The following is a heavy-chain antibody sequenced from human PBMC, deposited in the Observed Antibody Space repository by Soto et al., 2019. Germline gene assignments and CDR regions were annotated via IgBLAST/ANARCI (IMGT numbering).Heavy chain of an antibody. Sequence: SQTLSLTCAISGDSVSSNSAAWNWIRQSPSRSLEWLGRTYYRSKWYNDYAVSVKSRITINPDTSKNQFSLQLNSVTPEDSAVYYCARDLCSSTSCYAKGYYYYGMDVWGQGTTVTVSS. CDR2: TYYRSKWYN. CDR1: GDSVSSNSAA. D-gene: IGHD2-2*01. V-gene: IGHV6-1*01. CDR3: ARDLCSSTSCYAKGYYYYGMDV. J-gene: IGHJ6*02.